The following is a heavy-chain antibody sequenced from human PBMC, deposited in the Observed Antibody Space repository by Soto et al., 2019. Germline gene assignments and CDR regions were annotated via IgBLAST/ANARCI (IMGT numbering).Heavy chain of an antibody. CDR1: GDGYASRG. CDR3: ARDSWVTTDHFDY. V-gene: IGHV1-3*01. D-gene: IGHD4-17*01. Sequence: ASAELTSKARGDGYASRGRRSLRQAPGQRLEWMGWIDAGNGNTRYSQKFQGRVTITRDTSASTVYMDLSSLRSEDTAVYYCARDSWVTTDHFDYWGQGTLVTVSS. CDR2: IDAGNGNT. J-gene: IGHJ4*02.